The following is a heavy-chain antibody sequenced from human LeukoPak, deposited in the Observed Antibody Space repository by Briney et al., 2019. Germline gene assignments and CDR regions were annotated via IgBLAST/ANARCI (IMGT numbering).Heavy chain of an antibody. CDR2: FDPEDGET. Sequence: ASVKVSCKASGGTFSSYAISWVRQAPGQGLEWMGGFDPEDGETIYAQKFQGRVTMTEDTSTDTAYMELSSLRSEDTAVYYCARGHWVYGMDVWGQGTTVTVSS. V-gene: IGHV1-24*01. CDR1: GGTFSSYA. D-gene: IGHD7-27*01. J-gene: IGHJ6*02. CDR3: ARGHWVYGMDV.